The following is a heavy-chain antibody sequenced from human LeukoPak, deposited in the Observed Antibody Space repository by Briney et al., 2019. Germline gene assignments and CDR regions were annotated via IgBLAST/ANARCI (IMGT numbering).Heavy chain of an antibody. CDR1: APSFSGYY. Sequence: SECLSPTCAVYAPSFSGYYWGCVSHPPRKWLEWNGEINHSGSTNYNPSLKSRVTISVDTSKNQLSLKLSSVTAADTAVYYCARRLVVITYFDYWGQGTLVTVSS. J-gene: IGHJ4*02. CDR3: ARRLVVITYFDY. D-gene: IGHD3-22*01. CDR2: INHSGST. V-gene: IGHV4-34*01.